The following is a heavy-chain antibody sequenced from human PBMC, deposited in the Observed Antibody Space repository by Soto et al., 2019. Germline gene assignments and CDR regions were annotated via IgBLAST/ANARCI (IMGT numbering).Heavy chain of an antibody. J-gene: IGHJ4*02. Sequence: SETLSLTCTVSGGSIRSYYWNWIRQPPGRGLEWIGYVHYSGSTNYNSSLKSRVTISVDTSKNQFSLKMSSVTAGDTAVYYCASWWAIKGYFTYWGQGSLVTVSS. CDR1: GGSIRSYY. CDR3: ASWWAIKGYFTY. D-gene: IGHD2-15*01. CDR2: VHYSGST. V-gene: IGHV4-59*08.